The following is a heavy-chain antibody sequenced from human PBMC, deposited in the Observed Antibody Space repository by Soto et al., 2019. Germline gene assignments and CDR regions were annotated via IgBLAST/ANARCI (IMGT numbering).Heavy chain of an antibody. CDR1: SGSISSSNW. D-gene: IGHD2-15*01. CDR3: ARDFGQYCSGGSCYLHDAFDI. J-gene: IGHJ3*02. CDR2: IYHSGST. Sequence: QVQLQESGPGLVKPSGTLSLTCAVSSGSISSSNWWSWVRQPPGKGLEWIGEIYHSGSTNYNPSLTSRVTISVDKSKNQFSLKLSSVTAADTAVYYCARDFGQYCSGGSCYLHDAFDIWGQGTMVTVSS. V-gene: IGHV4-4*02.